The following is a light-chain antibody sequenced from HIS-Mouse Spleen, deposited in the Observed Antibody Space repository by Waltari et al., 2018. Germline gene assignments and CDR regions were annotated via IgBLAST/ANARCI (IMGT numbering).Light chain of an antibody. CDR1: QSVSSSY. Sequence: EIVLTQSPGTLSLSPGERATLSCRASQSVSSSYLAWYQQKPGQAPRLLIYGASSRATGIPVRFSGSGSGTDFTLTISRLEPEDFAVYYCQQYGSSSALTFGGGTKVEIK. J-gene: IGKJ4*01. CDR3: QQYGSSSALT. CDR2: GAS. V-gene: IGKV3-20*01.